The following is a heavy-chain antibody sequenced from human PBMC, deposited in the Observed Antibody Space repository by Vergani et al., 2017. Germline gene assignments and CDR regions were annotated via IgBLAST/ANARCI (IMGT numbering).Heavy chain of an antibody. CDR1: GGTFNTYS. Sequence: QGRLVQSGAEVKKPGSSVKVSCKASGGTFNTYSISWVRQAPGQGLEWMGNIIPMFRTPNLAQKFQDRVTIIADESTNTVSMELRSLRSEDTAVYYCARIYCGGDCSSSAHAFDVWGQVSVVIVSS. J-gene: IGHJ3*01. D-gene: IGHD2-21*02. V-gene: IGHV1-69*13. CDR2: IIPMFRTP. CDR3: ARIYCGGDCSSSAHAFDV.